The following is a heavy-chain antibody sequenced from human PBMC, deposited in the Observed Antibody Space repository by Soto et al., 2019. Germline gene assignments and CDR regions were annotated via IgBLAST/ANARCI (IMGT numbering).Heavy chain of an antibody. V-gene: IGHV1-18*01. CDR1: GYTFTSYG. D-gene: IGHD3-10*01. J-gene: IGHJ3*02. Sequence: ASVKVSCKASGYTFTSYGISWVRQAPGQGLEWMGWISAYNGNTNYAQKLQGRVTMTTDTSTSTAYMELRSLRSDDTAVYYCARDGITYGSGIAFDIWGQGTMVTVSS. CDR2: ISAYNGNT. CDR3: ARDGITYGSGIAFDI.